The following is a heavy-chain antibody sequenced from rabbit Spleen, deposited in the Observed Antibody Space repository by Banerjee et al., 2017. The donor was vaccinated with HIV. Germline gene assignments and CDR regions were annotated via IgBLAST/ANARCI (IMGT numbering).Heavy chain of an antibody. J-gene: IGHJ6*01. CDR3: ARDTSSSFSSYGMDL. CDR2: IEAGGSGFS. Sequence: QEQLEESGGGLVKPGGTLTLTCKASGVSFSGSSYMYWVRQAPGKGLEWIACIEAGGSGFSYFASWAKGRFTISKTSSTTVTLQMTSLTAADTATYFCARDTSSSFSSYGMDLWGPGTLVTVS. V-gene: IGHV1S45*01. CDR1: GVSFSGSSY. D-gene: IGHD1-1*01.